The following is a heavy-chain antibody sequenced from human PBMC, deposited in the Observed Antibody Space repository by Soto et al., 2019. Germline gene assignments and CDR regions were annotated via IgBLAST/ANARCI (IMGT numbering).Heavy chain of an antibody. D-gene: IGHD6-13*01. CDR3: AKVYSSSWYYFDY. J-gene: IGHJ4*02. V-gene: IGHV3-23*01. CDR1: GFTFSSYA. Sequence: EVQLLESGGGLVQPGGSLRLSCAASGFTFSSYAMSWVRQAPGKGLEWVSAISGSGGSTYYADSVKGRFTISRDNSKNTLYLQMNSLRAEDTAVSYCAKVYSSSWYYFDYWGQGTLVTVSS. CDR2: ISGSGGST.